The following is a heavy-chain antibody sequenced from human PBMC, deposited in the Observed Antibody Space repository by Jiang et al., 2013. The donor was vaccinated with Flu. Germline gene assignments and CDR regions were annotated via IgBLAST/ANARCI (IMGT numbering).Heavy chain of an antibody. D-gene: IGHD4/OR15-4a*01. J-gene: IGHJ4*02. V-gene: IGHV1-3*01. Sequence: YSQEFQGRVTITWDTSANAVYMELSSLRFEDSAIYYCARRPLIGAFDYWGQGTLVTVSS. CDR3: ARRPLIGAFDY.